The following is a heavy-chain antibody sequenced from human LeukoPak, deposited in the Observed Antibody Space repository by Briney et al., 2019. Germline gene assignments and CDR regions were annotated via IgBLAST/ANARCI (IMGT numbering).Heavy chain of an antibody. Sequence: ASVRVSCKASGYTFTGYYMHWVRQAPGQGLEWMGWINPNSGGTNYAQKFQGSVTMTRDTSISTAYMEMSRLRSDDTAVYYCARDYYGSGSYYVSEYWGPGTLVTVSS. V-gene: IGHV1-2*02. J-gene: IGHJ4*02. CDR2: INPNSGGT. CDR3: ARDYYGSGSYYVSEY. CDR1: GYTFTGYY. D-gene: IGHD3-10*01.